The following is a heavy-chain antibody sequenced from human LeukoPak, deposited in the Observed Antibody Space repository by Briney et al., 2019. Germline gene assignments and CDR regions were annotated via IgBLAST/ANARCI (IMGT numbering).Heavy chain of an antibody. CDR1: GGSISSSNW. V-gene: IGHV4-4*02. Sequence: SSETLSLTCAVSGGSISSSNWWSWVRQPPGKGLEWIGEIYHSGSTNYNPSLKSRVTISVDKSKNQFSLKLSSVTAADTAVYYCAREDYGDYVRWFDPWGQGTLVTVSS. D-gene: IGHD4-17*01. CDR3: AREDYGDYVRWFDP. CDR2: IYHSGST. J-gene: IGHJ5*02.